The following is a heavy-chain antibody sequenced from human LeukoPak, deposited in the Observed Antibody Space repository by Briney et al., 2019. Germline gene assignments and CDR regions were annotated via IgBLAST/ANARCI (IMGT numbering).Heavy chain of an antibody. D-gene: IGHD3-3*01. CDR1: GGSFSAYY. V-gene: IGHV4-34*01. Sequence: SETLSLTCAVYGGSFSAYYWTWIRQPPGKGLEWIGEINHSGSTNYNPSLKSRVTISVDTSKNQFSLKLSSVTAADTAVYYCARGPPYYDFWSGYYYGSYFDYWGQGTLVTVSS. J-gene: IGHJ4*02. CDR2: INHSGST. CDR3: ARGPPYYDFWSGYYYGSYFDY.